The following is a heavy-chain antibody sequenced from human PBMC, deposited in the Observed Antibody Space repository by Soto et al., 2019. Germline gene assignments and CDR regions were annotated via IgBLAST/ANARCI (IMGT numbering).Heavy chain of an antibody. CDR2: MNPNSGNT. CDR3: ARGGQRYCSSTSCYTFWFDP. CDR1: GYTFTSYD. J-gene: IGHJ5*02. D-gene: IGHD2-2*02. V-gene: IGHV1-8*01. Sequence: QVQLVQSGAEVKKPGASVKVSCKASGYTFTSYDINWVRQATGQGLEWVGWMNPNSGNTGYAQKFQGRVTMTRNTSIRTAYMELSSLRSEDTAVYYCARGGQRYCSSTSCYTFWFDPWGQGTLVTVS.